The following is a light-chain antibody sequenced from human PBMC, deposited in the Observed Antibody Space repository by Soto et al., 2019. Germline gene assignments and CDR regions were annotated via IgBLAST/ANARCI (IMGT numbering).Light chain of an antibody. CDR1: QSVSSSY. J-gene: IGKJ1*01. V-gene: IGKV3-20*01. CDR2: GAS. CDR3: QQYGSSRWT. Sequence: EIVLTQSPGTLSLSPGERATLSCRASQSVSSSYLAWYQQKPGQAPRLLIYGASTRATGIPDRFSGSGSGTYFTLTSSTLEPEYFAVYYCQQYGSSRWTFGQGTKVEFK.